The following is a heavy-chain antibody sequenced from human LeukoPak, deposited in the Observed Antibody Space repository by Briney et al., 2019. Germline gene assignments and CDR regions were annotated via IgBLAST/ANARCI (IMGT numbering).Heavy chain of an antibody. D-gene: IGHD2-21*01. V-gene: IGHV4-34*01. CDR2: INHSGST. CDR3: ARGNIFRHYYYYMDV. CDR1: GGSFSGYY. J-gene: IGHJ6*03. Sequence: SETLSLTCAVYGGSFSGYYWSWIRQPPGKGLEWIGEINHSGSTNYNPSLKSRVTISVDTSKNQFSLKLSSVTAADTAVYYCARGNIFRHYYYYMDVWGKGTTVTVSS.